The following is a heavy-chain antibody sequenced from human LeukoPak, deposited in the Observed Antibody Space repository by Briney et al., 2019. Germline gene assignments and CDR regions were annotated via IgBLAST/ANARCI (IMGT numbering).Heavy chain of an antibody. CDR1: GGSISDAAYY. V-gene: IGHV4-31*03. Sequence: PSQTLSLTCTVSGGSISDAAYYWSWIRQHPGEGLKWIGYIYYSGSTSYNPSLKSRVTISVDTSKNQFSLKLTSVTAADTAVYYCAREIDCSSTSCPTATNWFDPWGQGTLVTVSS. D-gene: IGHD2-2*01. CDR3: AREIDCSSTSCPTATNWFDP. J-gene: IGHJ5*02. CDR2: IYYSGST.